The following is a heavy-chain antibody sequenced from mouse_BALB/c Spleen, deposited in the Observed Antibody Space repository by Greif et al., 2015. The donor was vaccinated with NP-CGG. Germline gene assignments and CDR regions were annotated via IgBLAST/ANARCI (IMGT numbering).Heavy chain of an antibody. CDR2: INPSNGRT. CDR3: AIYDGYYYYAMDY. D-gene: IGHD2-3*01. Sequence: QVQLQQSGAELVKPGASVKLSCKASGYTFTSYWMHWVKQRPGQGLEWIGEINPSNGRTNYNEKFKSKATLTVDKSSSTAYMQLSSVTSEDSAVYYCAIYDGYYYYAMDYWGQGTSVTVSS. CDR1: GYTFTSYW. J-gene: IGHJ4*01. V-gene: IGHV1S81*02.